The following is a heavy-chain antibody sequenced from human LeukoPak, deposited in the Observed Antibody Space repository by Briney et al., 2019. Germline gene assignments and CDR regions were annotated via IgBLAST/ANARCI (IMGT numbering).Heavy chain of an antibody. CDR2: IYYSGST. D-gene: IGHD3-3*01. CDR1: GGSISSSSYY. J-gene: IGHJ6*02. Sequence: KTSETLSLTCTVSGGSISSSSYYWGWIRQPPGKGLEWIGSIYYSGSTYYNPSLKSRVTISVDTSKNQFSLKLSSVTAADTAVYYCARHVLRFLEWLSPERRGMDVWGQGTTVTVSS. V-gene: IGHV4-39*01. CDR3: ARHVLRFLEWLSPERRGMDV.